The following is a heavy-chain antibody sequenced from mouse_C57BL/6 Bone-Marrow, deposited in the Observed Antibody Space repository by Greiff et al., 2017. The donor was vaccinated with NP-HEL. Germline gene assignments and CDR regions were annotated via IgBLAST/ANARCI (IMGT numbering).Heavy chain of an antibody. CDR1: GYTFTSYW. J-gene: IGHJ3*01. CDR2: IDPSDSYT. V-gene: IGHV1-50*01. Sequence: VQLQQPGAELVKPGASVKLSCKASGYTFTSYWMQWVKQRPGQGLEWIGEIDPSDSYTNYNQKFKGKATVTVDTSSSTAYMQLSSLTSEDSAVYYCARSYDSLWFAYWGQGTLVTVSA. CDR3: ARSYDSLWFAY. D-gene: IGHD2-4*01.